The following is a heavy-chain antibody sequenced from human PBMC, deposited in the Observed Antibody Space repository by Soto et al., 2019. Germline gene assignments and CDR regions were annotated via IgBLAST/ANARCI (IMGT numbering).Heavy chain of an antibody. CDR1: GGSLTSETYY. V-gene: IGHV4-39*01. Sequence: QVQLQESGPGLVKPSGTLSLTCTVSGGSLTSETYYWGWIRQPPGKGPEWIGIIYYSGVTHYNPSLKSRVXVXGXXAKKQFSLQLSSVTAADTATYYCARQYPHYYHTGAYFFFALWGRGTLVTVSS. J-gene: IGHJ4*02. D-gene: IGHD3-22*01. CDR2: IYYSGVT. CDR3: ARQYPHYYHTGAYFFFAL.